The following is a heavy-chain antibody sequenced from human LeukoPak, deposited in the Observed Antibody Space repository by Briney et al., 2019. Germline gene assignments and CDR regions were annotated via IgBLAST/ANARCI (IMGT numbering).Heavy chain of an antibody. CDR2: ISGYNSDT. D-gene: IGHD5-12*01. CDR1: GYTFTGYG. V-gene: IGHV1-18*01. Sequence: ASVKVSCKASGYTFTGYGISWVRQAPGQGLEWLGWISGYNSDTNYAQKFQGRVTITRDTSASTAYMELSSLRSEDTAVYSCARGVATNRYYFDYWGQGTLVTVSS. CDR3: ARGVATNRYYFDY. J-gene: IGHJ4*02.